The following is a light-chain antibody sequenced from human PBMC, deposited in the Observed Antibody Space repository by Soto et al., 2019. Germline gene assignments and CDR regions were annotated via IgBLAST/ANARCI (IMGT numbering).Light chain of an antibody. V-gene: IGLV2-14*03. Sequence: QSVLTQPASVSGSPGQSITISCTGTSSDIGAYNYVSWYQNHPGNAPKLMIYDVSNRPSGVSNRFFGSKSGNTASLTISWFQAEDEADYYFISYTSSSTYVFGTGTKVTV. CDR1: SSDIGAYNY. J-gene: IGLJ1*01. CDR3: ISYTSSSTYV. CDR2: DVS.